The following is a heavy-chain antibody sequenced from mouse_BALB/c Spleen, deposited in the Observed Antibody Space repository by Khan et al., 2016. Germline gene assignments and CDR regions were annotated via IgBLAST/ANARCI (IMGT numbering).Heavy chain of an antibody. CDR2: LISGGNT. D-gene: IGHD1-1*01. Sequence: EVELEESGGGLVKPGGSLKLSCAASGFTFSYYAMPWVRQTPETRLEWVASLISGGNTYYPDSVKGRFTISRANARNILYLQLSSLGSEATAMYCGEGGGGFGGNWGEGTTVTVSS. CDR1: GFTFSYYA. CDR3: EGGGGFGGN. V-gene: IGHV5-6-5*01. J-gene: IGHJ1*01.